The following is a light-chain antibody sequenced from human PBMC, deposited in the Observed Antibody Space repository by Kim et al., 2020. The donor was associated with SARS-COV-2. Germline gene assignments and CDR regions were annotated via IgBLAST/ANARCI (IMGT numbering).Light chain of an antibody. CDR2: AVS. V-gene: IGLV2-23*02. J-gene: IGLJ1*01. Sequence: SMPNSCPGTSRDVRGYTLVSWYQQYPGKAPKLVIYAVSKWPLGFSNRFSGSKSGNTASLTISGLQAEDEADYYCCSRAGSRTFYVFGTGTKVTVL. CDR3: CSRAGSRTFYV. CDR1: SRDVRGYTL.